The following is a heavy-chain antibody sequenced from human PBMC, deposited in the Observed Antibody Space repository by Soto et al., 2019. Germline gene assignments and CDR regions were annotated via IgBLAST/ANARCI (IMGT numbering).Heavy chain of an antibody. D-gene: IGHD3-9*01. J-gene: IGHJ4*02. Sequence: SETLSLTCAVSGGSISSGDYSWSWIRQPPGKGLEWLGSIYHSVNTYFNPSLKSRVTISVDRSKNQFSLKLSSVTAADTAVYYCTKGAERTVQRFLDWVCGHWGQGTPVTVSS. V-gene: IGHV4-30-2*01. CDR1: GGSISSGDYS. CDR2: IYHSVNT. CDR3: TKGAERTVQRFLDWVCGH.